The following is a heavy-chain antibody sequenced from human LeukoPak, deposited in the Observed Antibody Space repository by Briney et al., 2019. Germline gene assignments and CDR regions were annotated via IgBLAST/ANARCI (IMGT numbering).Heavy chain of an antibody. D-gene: IGHD5-18*01. CDR1: GGSISSYY. CDR2: IYYSGST. V-gene: IGHV4-59*01. CDR3: ARDGGGYSYGFDY. Sequence: PETLSLTCTVSGGSISSYYWSWIRQPPVKGLEWIGYIYYSGSTNYNPSLKSRVTISVDTSKNQFSLKLSSVTAADTAVYYCARDGGGYSYGFDYWAREPWSPSPQ. J-gene: IGHJ4*02.